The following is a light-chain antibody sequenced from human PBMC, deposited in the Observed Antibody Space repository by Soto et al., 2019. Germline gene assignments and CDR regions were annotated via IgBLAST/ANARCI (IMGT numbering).Light chain of an antibody. CDR3: QSYDNTLSGPIYV. Sequence: QSVLTQPASVSGSPGQSITISCTGTSSDVGGYKYVSWYQQKSGKAPKLMIYEVSNRPSGVSNRFSGSKSGNTASLTISGLQAEDEAYYYCQSYDNTLSGPIYVFGTGTKLTVL. CDR1: SSDVGGYKY. CDR2: EVS. V-gene: IGLV2-14*01. J-gene: IGLJ1*01.